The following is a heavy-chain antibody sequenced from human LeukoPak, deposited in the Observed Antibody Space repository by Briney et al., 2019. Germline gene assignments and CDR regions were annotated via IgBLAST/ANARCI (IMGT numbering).Heavy chain of an antibody. CDR1: GGSINNYY. J-gene: IGHJ4*02. CDR3: ARHDY. Sequence: PSDTLSLTCTVSGGSINNYYWSWIRQPPGKGLEWIGYIYSSGSNNYNPSLKSRVTISVDTSKNQFSLRLSSVTAADTAVYCARHDYWGQGSLVTVSS. V-gene: IGHV4-4*09. CDR2: IYSSGSN.